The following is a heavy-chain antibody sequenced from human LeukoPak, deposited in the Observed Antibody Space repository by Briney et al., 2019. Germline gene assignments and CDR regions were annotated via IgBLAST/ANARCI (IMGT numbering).Heavy chain of an antibody. CDR1: GGSFSGYS. V-gene: IGHV4-34*01. D-gene: IGHD1-20*01. J-gene: IGHJ5*02. CDR2: INASGST. Sequence: SETLSLTCAVYGGSFSGYSWSWIRQPPGKGLEWMGEINASGSTNYNPSLKSRVTISVDTYKNQFSLKLSSVTAADTAVYYCARGFYNWNWFDPWGQGTLVTVSS. CDR3: ARGFYNWNWFDP.